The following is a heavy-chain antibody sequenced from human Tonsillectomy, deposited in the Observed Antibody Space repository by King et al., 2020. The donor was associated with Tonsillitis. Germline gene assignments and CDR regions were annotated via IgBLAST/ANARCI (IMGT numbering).Heavy chain of an antibody. D-gene: IGHD2-2*01. CDR2: IYSGGTT. Sequence: VQLVETGGGLIQPGGSLSLSCAASGFPVSFNYMSWVRQAPGTGLEWLSVIYSGGTTYYADSVKGRFTVSGDNSRNTLYLQMNSLRAEDTAVYYCARGGGDGECSTTRCSPFDPWGQGTLVTVSS. J-gene: IGHJ5*01. CDR3: ARGGGDGECSTTRCSPFDP. CDR1: GFPVSFNY. V-gene: IGHV3-53*02.